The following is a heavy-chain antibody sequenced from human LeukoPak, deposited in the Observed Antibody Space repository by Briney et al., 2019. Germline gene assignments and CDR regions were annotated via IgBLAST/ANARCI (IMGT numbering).Heavy chain of an antibody. CDR2: IYYSGST. CDR3: ATSPGYSYTYAFDI. CDR1: GGSISSYY. V-gene: IGHV4-59*01. D-gene: IGHD5-18*01. Sequence: SETLSLTCTVSGGSISSYYWSWIRQPPGKGLEWIGYIYYSGSTNYNPSLKSRVTISVDTSKNQFSLKLSSVTAADTAVYYCATSPGYSYTYAFDIWGQGTMVTVSS. J-gene: IGHJ3*02.